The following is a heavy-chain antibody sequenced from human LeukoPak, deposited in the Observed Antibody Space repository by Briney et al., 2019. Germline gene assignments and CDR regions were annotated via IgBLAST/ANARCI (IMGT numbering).Heavy chain of an antibody. CDR2: ISGSGGST. J-gene: IGHJ6*02. CDR3: AKAAKYCSSTSCWGAYYYYYGMDV. D-gene: IGHD2-2*01. V-gene: IGHV3-23*01. CDR1: GFTFSSYA. Sequence: GGSLRLSCAASGFTFSSYAMSWVRQAPGKGLEWVSAISGSGGSTYYADSVKGRFTISRDNSKNTLYLQMNSLRAEDTAVYYCAKAAKYCSSTSCWGAYYYYYGMDVWGQGTTVTVSS.